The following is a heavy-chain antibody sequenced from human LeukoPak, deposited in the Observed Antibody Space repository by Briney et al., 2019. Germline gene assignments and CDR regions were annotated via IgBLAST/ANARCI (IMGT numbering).Heavy chain of an antibody. Sequence: PGGSLRLSCEASGFTFSTYAMSWVRQTPGKGLEWVSGISGSGGSSYHADSVKGRFTISRDNSKNTLYLQMNSLRAEDAAVYYCAKAVAYGHFDYWGQGTLVTVSS. CDR1: GFTFSTYA. V-gene: IGHV3-23*01. CDR3: AKAVAYGHFDY. CDR2: ISGSGGSS. D-gene: IGHD2-21*01. J-gene: IGHJ4*02.